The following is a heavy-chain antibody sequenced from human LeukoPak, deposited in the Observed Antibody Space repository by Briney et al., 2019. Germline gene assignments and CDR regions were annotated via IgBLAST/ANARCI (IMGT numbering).Heavy chain of an antibody. J-gene: IGHJ6*02. CDR2: ITSSSSYI. V-gene: IGHV3-21*01. Sequence: GGSLRLSCAASGFTISSYSMNWVRQAPGKGLEWVSSITSSSSYIYYADSVKGRFTISRDNAKNSLYLQMNSLRAEDTAVYYCARYGSAAMVNFLVYGMDVWGQGTTVTVSS. D-gene: IGHD5-18*01. CDR1: GFTISSYS. CDR3: ARYGSAAMVNFLVYGMDV.